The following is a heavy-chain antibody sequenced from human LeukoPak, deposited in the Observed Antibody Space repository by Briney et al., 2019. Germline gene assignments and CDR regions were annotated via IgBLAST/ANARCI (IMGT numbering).Heavy chain of an antibody. CDR2: ISSSGSTI. J-gene: IGHJ4*02. V-gene: IGHV3-48*03. Sequence: PGGSLRLSCAASGFTFSSYEMNWVRQAPGKGLEWVSYISSSGSTIYYADSVKGRFTISRDNAKNSLYLQMNSLRAEDTAVYYCARDKRRWELLQGLDYWGQGTLVTVSS. CDR1: GFTFSSYE. D-gene: IGHD1-26*01. CDR3: ARDKRRWELLQGLDY.